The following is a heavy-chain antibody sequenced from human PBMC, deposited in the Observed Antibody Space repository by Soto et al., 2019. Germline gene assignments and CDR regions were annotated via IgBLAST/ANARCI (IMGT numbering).Heavy chain of an antibody. CDR1: GGSISSGGYY. Sequence: SETLSLTCTVSGGSISSGGYYWSWIRQHPGKGLEWIGYIYYSGSTYYNPSLKSRVTISVDTSKNQFSLKLSSVTAADTAVYYCARGYYYDISFDPWGQGTLVTVSS. CDR2: IYYSGST. D-gene: IGHD3-9*01. CDR3: ARGYYYDISFDP. J-gene: IGHJ5*02. V-gene: IGHV4-31*03.